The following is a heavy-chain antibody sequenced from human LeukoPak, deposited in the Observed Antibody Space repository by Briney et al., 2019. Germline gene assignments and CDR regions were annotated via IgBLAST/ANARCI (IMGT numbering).Heavy chain of an antibody. V-gene: IGHV4-59*08. D-gene: IGHD1-20*01. Sequence: SETLSLTCTVSGGSISSYYWSWIRQPPGKGLEWIGYIYYSGSTNYNPSLKSRVTISVDTSKNQFSLKLSSVTAADTAVYYCARRITGTGDNWFDPWGREPWSPSPQ. CDR3: ARRITGTGDNWFDP. CDR1: GGSISSYY. CDR2: IYYSGST. J-gene: IGHJ5*02.